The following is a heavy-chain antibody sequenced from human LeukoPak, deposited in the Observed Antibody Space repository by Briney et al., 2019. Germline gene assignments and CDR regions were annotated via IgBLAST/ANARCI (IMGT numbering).Heavy chain of an antibody. D-gene: IGHD4-17*01. J-gene: IGHJ4*02. V-gene: IGHV4-30-2*01. CDR2: IYHSGST. CDR3: AASNGDALYFDY. CDR1: GGSISSGGYS. Sequence: PSETLSLTCAVSGGSISSGGYSWSWIRQPPGKGLEWIGYIYHSGSTYYNPSLKSRVTISVDRSKNQFSLKLSSVTAADTAVYYCAASNGDALYFDYWGQGTLVTVSS.